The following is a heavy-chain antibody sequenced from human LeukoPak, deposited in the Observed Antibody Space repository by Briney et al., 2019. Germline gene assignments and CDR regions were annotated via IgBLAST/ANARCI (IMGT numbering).Heavy chain of an antibody. CDR2: IYYSGST. CDR3: ASRLGSHYYYYGMDV. V-gene: IGHV4-39*01. CDR1: GGSISSSSYY. Sequence: PSETLSLTCTVSGGSISSSSYYWGWIRQPPGKGLERIGSIYYSGSTYYNPSLKSRVTISVDTSKNQFSLKLSSVTAADTAVYYCASRLGSHYYYYGMDVWGQGTTVTASS. D-gene: IGHD2-15*01. J-gene: IGHJ6*02.